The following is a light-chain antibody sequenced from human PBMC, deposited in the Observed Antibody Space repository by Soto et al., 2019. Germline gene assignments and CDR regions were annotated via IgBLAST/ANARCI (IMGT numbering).Light chain of an antibody. CDR1: RSISNY. V-gene: IGKV1-39*01. CDR3: QQSYSVPR. J-gene: IGKJ1*01. Sequence: DIQMTQSPSSLSASVGDRFTITCRASRSISNYLNWYQHKSGKAPRLLIYAASSLQVGVPSRFSCSGTGTAFTLTISSLQPDDSATYYCQQSYSVPRVGQGTRVDLK. CDR2: AAS.